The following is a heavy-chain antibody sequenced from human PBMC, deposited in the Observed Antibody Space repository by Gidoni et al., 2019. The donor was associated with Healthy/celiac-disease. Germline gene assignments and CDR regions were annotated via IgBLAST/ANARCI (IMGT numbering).Heavy chain of an antibody. D-gene: IGHD6-6*01. CDR3: ARKGRGAARLIDWFDP. J-gene: IGHJ5*02. V-gene: IGHV2-26*01. Sequence: QVTLTESGPVLVKPTETLTLTCTVSGFSTSTARMGVSWIRQPPGKALEWLAHIFSKDEKSYSTSLKSRLTISKDTSKSQVVLTMTNMDPVDTATYYCARKGRGAARLIDWFDPWGQGTPVTVSS. CDR1: GFSTSTARMG. CDR2: IFSKDEK.